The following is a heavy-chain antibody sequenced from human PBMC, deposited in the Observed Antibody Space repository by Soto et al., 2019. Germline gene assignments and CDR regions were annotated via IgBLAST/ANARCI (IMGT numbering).Heavy chain of an antibody. CDR3: ARASVPAHSFGINTWLDA. CDR1: GYSFGDYG. V-gene: IGHV1-18*04. J-gene: IGHJ5*02. CDR2: MSIYNDEG. D-gene: IGHD5-18*01. Sequence: QVHLVQSGAELKKPGESVKVSCKTSGYSFGDYGINWVRQAPGQGPQWVGWMSIYNDEGKYAENLQGRVTMTTDTSTNTAFLEVGRLRSEDSAVYYCARASVPAHSFGINTWLDAWGQGTLVTVSS.